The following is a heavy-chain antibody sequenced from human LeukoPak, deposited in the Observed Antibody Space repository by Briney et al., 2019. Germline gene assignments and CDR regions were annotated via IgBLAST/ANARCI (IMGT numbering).Heavy chain of an antibody. CDR3: AKPWTVATPRQRYDFES. D-gene: IGHD5-12*01. Sequence: GGSLRLSCAASGFTFSSYAMSWVRQAPGKGLEWVSAISGSGGSTYYADSVKGRFTISRDNSKDTLYLQMNSLRAEDTAVYFCAKPWTVATPRQRYDFESWGQGTLVTVSS. CDR1: GFTFSSYA. J-gene: IGHJ4*02. CDR2: ISGSGGST. V-gene: IGHV3-23*01.